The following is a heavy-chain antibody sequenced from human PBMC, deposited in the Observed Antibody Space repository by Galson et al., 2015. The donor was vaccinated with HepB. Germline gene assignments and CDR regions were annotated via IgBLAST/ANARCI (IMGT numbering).Heavy chain of an antibody. D-gene: IGHD5-18*01. CDR3: ARDQGEIYSYGYVYYYYGMDV. CDR1: GFTFSSYG. Sequence: SLRLSCAASGFTFSSYGMHWVRQAPGKGLEWVAVIWYDGSNKYYADSVKGRFTISRDNSKNTLYLQMNSLRAEDTAVYYCARDQGEIYSYGYVYYYYGMDVWGQGTTVTVSS. J-gene: IGHJ6*02. CDR2: IWYDGSNK. V-gene: IGHV3-33*01.